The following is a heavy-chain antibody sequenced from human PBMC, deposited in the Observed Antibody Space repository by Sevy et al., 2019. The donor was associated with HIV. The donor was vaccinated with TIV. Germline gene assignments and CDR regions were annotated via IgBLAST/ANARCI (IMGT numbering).Heavy chain of an antibody. J-gene: IGHJ5*02. CDR3: ARAPPVVVVPGAPSWFDP. D-gene: IGHD2-2*01. CDR1: GGSFSGYY. V-gene: IGHV4-34*01. CDR2: INHSGST. Sequence: SETLSLTCAVYGGSFSGYYWNWIRHPPGKALEWIGAINHSGSTNYNPSLKSRVTISVDTSKNQFSLKLNSVTAADTAVYYCARAPPVVVVPGAPSWFDPWGQGTLVTVSS.